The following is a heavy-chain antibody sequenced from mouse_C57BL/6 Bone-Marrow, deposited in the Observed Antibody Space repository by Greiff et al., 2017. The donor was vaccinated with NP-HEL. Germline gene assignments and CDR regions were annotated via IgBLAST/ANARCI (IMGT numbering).Heavy chain of an antibody. CDR1: GFTFSSYG. CDR3: ASPYDYDVAWFAY. J-gene: IGHJ3*01. D-gene: IGHD2-4*01. Sequence: EVQGVESGGDLVKPGGSLKLSCAASGFTFSSYGMSWVRQTPDKRLEWVATISSGGSYTYYPDRVKGRFTISRDNAKNTLYLQMNSLKSKDTAMYYGASPYDYDVAWFAYWGQGTLVTVSA. CDR2: ISSGGSYT. V-gene: IGHV5-6*01.